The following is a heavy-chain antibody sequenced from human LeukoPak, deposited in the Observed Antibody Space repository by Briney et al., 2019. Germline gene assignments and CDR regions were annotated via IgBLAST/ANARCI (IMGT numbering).Heavy chain of an antibody. CDR1: GFTFSSYG. D-gene: IGHD3-10*01. Sequence: GGSLRLSCAASGFTFSSYGMSWVRQAPGKGLEWVSAISGSGGSTYYADSVKGRFTISRDNSKNTLYLQMNSLRAEDTAVYYCASLYGSGPNWFDPWGQGTLVTVSS. CDR2: ISGSGGST. V-gene: IGHV3-23*01. CDR3: ASLYGSGPNWFDP. J-gene: IGHJ5*02.